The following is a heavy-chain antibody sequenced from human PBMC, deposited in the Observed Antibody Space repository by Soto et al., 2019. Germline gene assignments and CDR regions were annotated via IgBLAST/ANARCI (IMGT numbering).Heavy chain of an antibody. V-gene: IGHV4-34*01. CDR2: INHSGST. CDR1: GGSFSGYY. D-gene: IGHD5-12*01. CDR3: ARVSMVAPNYYYGMDV. J-gene: IGHJ6*02. Sequence: SETLSLTCAVYGGSFSGYYWSWLRQPPGKGLEWIGEINHSGSTNYNPSLKSRVTISVDTSKNQFSLKLSSVTAADTAVYYCARVSMVAPNYYYGMDVWGQGTTVTVSS.